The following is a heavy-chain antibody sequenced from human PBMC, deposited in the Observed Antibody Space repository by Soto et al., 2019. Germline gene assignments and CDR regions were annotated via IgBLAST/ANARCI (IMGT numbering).Heavy chain of an antibody. CDR3: AKDHGSGSYYNENDRRDYYYGMDV. J-gene: IGHJ6*02. CDR2: ISYDGSNK. Sequence: GGSLRLSCAASGFTFSSYGMHWVRQAPGKGLEWVAVISYDGSNKYYADSVKGRFTISRDNSKNTLYLQMNSLRAEDTAVYYCAKDHGSGSYYNENDRRDYYYGMDVWGQGTTVTVYS. V-gene: IGHV3-30*18. CDR1: GFTFSSYG. D-gene: IGHD3-10*01.